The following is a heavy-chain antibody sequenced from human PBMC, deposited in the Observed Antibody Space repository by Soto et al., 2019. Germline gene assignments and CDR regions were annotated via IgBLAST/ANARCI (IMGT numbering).Heavy chain of an antibody. V-gene: IGHV4-39*01. J-gene: IGHJ4*02. CDR2: IYYSGST. CDR3: ARGLDYDFWSANGYYFDY. D-gene: IGHD3-3*01. CDR1: GGSISSGSYY. Sequence: SETLSLTCTVSGGSISSGSYYWGWIRQPPGKGLEWIGHIYYSGSTNYNPSLKSRVTISVDTSKNQFSLKLSSVTAADTAVYYCARGLDYDFWSANGYYFDYWGQGTLVTVSS.